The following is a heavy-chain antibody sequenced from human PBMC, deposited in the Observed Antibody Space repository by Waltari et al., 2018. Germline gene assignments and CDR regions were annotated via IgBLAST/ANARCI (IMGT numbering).Heavy chain of an antibody. CDR1: GFIFSSYW. J-gene: IGHJ4*02. Sequence: VQLVESGGGLVQPGGSLRLSCAASGFIFSSYWMHWVRQVPGKGLVWISRIEGDGIFTDYADAVGGRFTISSDNAKTTLYLQMNSLGAEDTAVYFCVRDASWNIDYWGQGTLVTVSS. CDR2: IEGDGIFT. D-gene: IGHD1-1*01. V-gene: IGHV3-74*01. CDR3: VRDASWNIDY.